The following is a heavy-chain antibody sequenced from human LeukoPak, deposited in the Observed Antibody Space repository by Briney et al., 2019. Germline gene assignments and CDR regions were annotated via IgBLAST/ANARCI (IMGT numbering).Heavy chain of an antibody. CDR3: ARDPRPVVGFGVVIYFDY. CDR2: ISSSSSYI. CDR1: GFTFSGYS. J-gene: IGHJ4*02. Sequence: AGGSLRLSCAASGFTFSGYSMNWVRQAPGKGLEWVSSISSSSSYIYYADSVKGRFTISRDNAKNSLYLQMNSLRAEDTAVYYCARDPRPVVGFGVVIYFDYWGQGTLVTVSS. V-gene: IGHV3-21*01. D-gene: IGHD3-3*01.